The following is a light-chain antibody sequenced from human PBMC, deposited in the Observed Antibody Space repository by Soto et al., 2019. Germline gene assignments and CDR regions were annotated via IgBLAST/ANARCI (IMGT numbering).Light chain of an antibody. CDR2: VYNDGSH. Sequence: QSVLTQSPSASASLGASVKLTCTLSSGRTTYTIAWHQQQPGKGPRYLMKVYNDGSHIKGDGIPDRFSGSTSGAERYLTISNLQSEDEADYYCQTWYNDFKWQFGGGTKVTVL. CDR1: SGRTTYT. CDR3: QTWYNDFKWQ. V-gene: IGLV4-69*01. J-gene: IGLJ2*01.